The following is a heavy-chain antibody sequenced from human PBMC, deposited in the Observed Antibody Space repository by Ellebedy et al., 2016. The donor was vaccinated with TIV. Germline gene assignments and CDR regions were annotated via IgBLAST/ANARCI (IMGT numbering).Heavy chain of an antibody. CDR2: IKQDGSEK. CDR3: ARGASWSAITGLDY. D-gene: IGHD3-3*01. CDR1: GFTFSSYW. Sequence: PGGSLRLSCAASGFTFSSYWMSWVRQAPGKGLEWVANIKQDGSEKYYVDSVKGRFTISRDNAKNSLYLQMNSLRAEDTAVYYCARGASWSAITGLDYWGQGTLVTVSS. J-gene: IGHJ4*02. V-gene: IGHV3-7*01.